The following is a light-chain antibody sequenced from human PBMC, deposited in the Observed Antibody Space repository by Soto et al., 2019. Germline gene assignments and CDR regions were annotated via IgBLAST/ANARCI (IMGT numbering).Light chain of an antibody. V-gene: IGLV1-40*01. CDR1: SSNIGAGYD. Sequence: QSVLTQPPSVSGAPGQRVTISCTGSSSNIGAGYDVHWYQQPPGTAPKLLIYGNSNRPSGVPDRFSGSKSGTSASPAITGLQAEDEADYYCQSYDSSLSVVFGGGTKVTVL. J-gene: IGLJ2*01. CDR3: QSYDSSLSVV. CDR2: GNS.